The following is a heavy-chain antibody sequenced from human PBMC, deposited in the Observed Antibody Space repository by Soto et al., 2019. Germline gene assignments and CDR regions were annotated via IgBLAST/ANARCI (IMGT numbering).Heavy chain of an antibody. CDR1: GYTFTSYD. J-gene: IGHJ6*03. CDR3: AREGLSEVVATTDDYYYYYYMDV. Sequence: QVQLVQSGAEVKKPGASVKVSCKASGYTFTSYDINWVRQATGQGLEWMGWMNPNSGNTGYAQKFQGRITMTRITTISTAYMELSSLRSEDTAVYYCAREGLSEVVATTDDYYYYYYMDVWGKGTTVTVSS. D-gene: IGHD5-12*01. CDR2: MNPNSGNT. V-gene: IGHV1-8*01.